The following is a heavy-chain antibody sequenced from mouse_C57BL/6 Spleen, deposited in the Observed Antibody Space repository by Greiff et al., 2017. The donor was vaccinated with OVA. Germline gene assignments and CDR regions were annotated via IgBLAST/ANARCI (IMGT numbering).Heavy chain of an antibody. D-gene: IGHD1-1*01. Sequence: VQGVESGAELARPGASVKLSCKASGYTFTSYGISWVKQRTGQGLEWIGEIYPRSGNTYYNEKFKGKATLTADKSSSTAYMELRSLTSEDSAVYFCARVLSYYGSSYVGYFDYWGQGTTLTVSS. V-gene: IGHV1-81*01. J-gene: IGHJ2*01. CDR1: GYTFTSYG. CDR2: IYPRSGNT. CDR3: ARVLSYYGSSYVGYFDY.